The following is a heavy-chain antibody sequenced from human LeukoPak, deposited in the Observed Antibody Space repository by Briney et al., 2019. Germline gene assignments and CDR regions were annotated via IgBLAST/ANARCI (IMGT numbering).Heavy chain of an antibody. CDR3: AKFLVVTKGAFDI. CDR2: IYRDGSS. CDR1: GLSVSSNY. V-gene: IGHV3-66*01. J-gene: IGHJ3*02. D-gene: IGHD3-22*01. Sequence: GGSLRLSCVASGLSVSSNYMSWVRQAPGKGLEWVSVIYRDGSSYYAESVKGRFTISRDNSKNTLYLQMNSLRAEDTAVYYCAKFLVVTKGAFDIWGQGTMVTVSS.